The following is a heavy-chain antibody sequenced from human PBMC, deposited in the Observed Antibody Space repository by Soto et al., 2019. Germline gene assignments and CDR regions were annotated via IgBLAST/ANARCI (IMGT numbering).Heavy chain of an antibody. CDR1: GFTFSDFA. Sequence: EVQLLESGGALVQPGGSLRLSCAASGFTFSDFAITWVRQAPGKGLEWVSTISGGGSGPYYADSVKGRFAIFRDNSRNPLFLQINSLRPEDTAVYHCAKFAWGADCGKRRCYGWFDNWGQGSLVTVSS. D-gene: IGHD2-21*01. CDR3: AKFAWGADCGKRRCYGWFDN. V-gene: IGHV3-23*01. CDR2: ISGGGSGP. J-gene: IGHJ4*02.